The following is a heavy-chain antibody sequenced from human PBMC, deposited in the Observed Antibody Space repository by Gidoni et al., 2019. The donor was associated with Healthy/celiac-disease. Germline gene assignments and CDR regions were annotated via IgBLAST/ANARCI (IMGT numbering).Heavy chain of an antibody. CDR1: GGSISSGGYS. Sequence: QLQLQESGSGLVKPSQTLSLTCAVSGGSISSGGYSWSWIRQPPGKGLEWIGYIYHSGSTYYNPSLKSRVTISVDRSKNQFSLKLSSVTAADTAVYYCAGGDLYCSSTSCYNFGMDVWGQGTTVTVSS. D-gene: IGHD2-2*02. CDR3: AGGDLYCSSTSCYNFGMDV. J-gene: IGHJ6*02. V-gene: IGHV4-30-2*01. CDR2: IYHSGST.